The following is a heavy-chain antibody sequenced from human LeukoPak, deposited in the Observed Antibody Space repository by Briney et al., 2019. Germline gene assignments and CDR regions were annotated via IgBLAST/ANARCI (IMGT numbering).Heavy chain of an antibody. CDR1: GGSFSGYY. J-gene: IGHJ3*02. V-gene: IGHV4-34*01. CDR3: ARYPRHYDFWSGHRDAFDI. CDR2: INHSGST. Sequence: KASETLSLTCAVYGGSFSGYYWSWIRQPPGKGLEWIGEINHSGSTNYNPSLKSRVTISVDTSKNQFSLKLSSVTAADTAVYYCARYPRHYDFWSGHRDAFDIWGQGTMVTVSS. D-gene: IGHD3-3*01.